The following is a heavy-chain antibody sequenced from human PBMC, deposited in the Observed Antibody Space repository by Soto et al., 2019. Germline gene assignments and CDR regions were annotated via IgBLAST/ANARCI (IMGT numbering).Heavy chain of an antibody. Sequence: SETLSLTCTVSGGSISGYYWSWLRQPPGKRLEWIGYINYFGSTNYNPSLKSRVTISVDTSREQFSLRLDSVTAADTAVYYCARVPDYWGQGILVTVSS. D-gene: IGHD2-2*01. CDR2: INYFGST. J-gene: IGHJ4*02. CDR3: ARVPDY. V-gene: IGHV4-59*12. CDR1: GGSISGYY.